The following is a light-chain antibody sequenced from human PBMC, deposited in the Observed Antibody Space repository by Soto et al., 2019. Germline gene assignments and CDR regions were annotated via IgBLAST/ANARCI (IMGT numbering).Light chain of an antibody. CDR3: QQYNNWPWT. Sequence: EIVMTKSPATLSVSPEERATLSCRASQSVRSYLAWYQQTPGQPPRLLIYDASTRATGISARFIGSGSGTKFPLTICSLQSEDCGVYYCQQYNNWPWTFGQGTKVEIK. CDR1: QSVRSY. CDR2: DAS. J-gene: IGKJ1*01. V-gene: IGKV3-15*01.